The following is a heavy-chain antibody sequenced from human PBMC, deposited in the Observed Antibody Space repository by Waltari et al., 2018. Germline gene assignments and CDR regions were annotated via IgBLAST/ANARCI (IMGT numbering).Heavy chain of an antibody. Sequence: QVQLQESGPGLVKPSETLSLTCPVSGGSISSHYWSWIRQPPGKGLEWIGYIYYSGSTNYNPSLKSRVTISVDTSKNQFSLELSSVTAADTAVYYCAGQGGSRDYWGQGTLVTVSS. V-gene: IGHV4-59*11. CDR3: AGQGGSRDY. D-gene: IGHD6-13*01. CDR1: GGSISSHY. J-gene: IGHJ4*02. CDR2: IYYSGST.